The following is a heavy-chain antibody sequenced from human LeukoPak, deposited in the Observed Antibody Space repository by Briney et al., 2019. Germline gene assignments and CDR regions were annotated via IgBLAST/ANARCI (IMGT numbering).Heavy chain of an antibody. CDR1: GFSFSNNW. V-gene: IGHV3-15*01. J-gene: IGHJ4*02. Sequence: TAGGSLRLSCAVSGFSFSNNWMSWVRQAPGMGLEWVGRIKRTIDGGTPDYAAPVKGRFTISRDDSKNTLYLQMNSLESDDTALYFCTTDPPGAYWGQGTLVAVSS. CDR3: TTDPPGAY. D-gene: IGHD1-26*01. CDR2: IKRTIDGGTP.